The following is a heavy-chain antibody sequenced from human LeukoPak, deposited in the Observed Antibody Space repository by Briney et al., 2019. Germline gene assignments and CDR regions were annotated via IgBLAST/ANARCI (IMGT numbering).Heavy chain of an antibody. CDR3: ARENIAVADAFDI. D-gene: IGHD6-19*01. CDR1: GYTFTGYY. J-gene: IGHJ3*02. Sequence: ASVKVSCKASGYTFTGYYMHWVRQAPGQGLEWMGWINPNSGGTNYAQKFQGRVTMTRDTSISTAYMGLSRLRSDDTAVYYCARENIAVADAFDIWGQGTMVTVSS. CDR2: INPNSGGT. V-gene: IGHV1-2*02.